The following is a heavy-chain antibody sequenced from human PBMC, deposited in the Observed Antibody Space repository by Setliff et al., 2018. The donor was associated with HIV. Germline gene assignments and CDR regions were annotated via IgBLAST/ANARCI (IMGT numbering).Heavy chain of an antibody. CDR2: IYTSGLT. D-gene: IGHD3-10*01. CDR1: GGSISSYY. CDR3: ARARYIVIRGDAGMDV. V-gene: IGHV4-4*08. J-gene: IGHJ6*02. Sequence: SETLSLTCTVSGGSISSYYWSWIRQPPGKGLEWIGYIYTSGLTNYNPSLKSRVTISVDTSKNQVSLKLSSVTASDTAVYYCARARYIVIRGDAGMDVWGPGTTVTVSS.